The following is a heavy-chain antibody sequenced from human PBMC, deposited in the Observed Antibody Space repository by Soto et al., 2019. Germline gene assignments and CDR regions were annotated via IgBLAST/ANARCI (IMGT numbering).Heavy chain of an antibody. Sequence: SETLSLTCTVSGGSISSSSYYWGWIRQPPGEGLEWIGSIYYTGSTYYNPSLKSRVTISVDTSKNQFSLKLSSVTAADTAVYYCARPSTVRFFYWFDPWGQGTLVTVSS. CDR1: GGSISSSSYY. J-gene: IGHJ5*02. D-gene: IGHD3-3*01. CDR2: IYYTGST. V-gene: IGHV4-39*07. CDR3: ARPSTVRFFYWFDP.